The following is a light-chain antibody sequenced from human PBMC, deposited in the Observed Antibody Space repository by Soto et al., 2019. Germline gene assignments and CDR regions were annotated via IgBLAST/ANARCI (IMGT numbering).Light chain of an antibody. J-gene: IGLJ2*01. V-gene: IGLV4-69*01. CDR2: LNSDGSH. CDR1: SGHSSYA. CDR3: QTWGAGSP. Sequence: QLVLTQSPSASASLGASVTLTCTLSSGHSSYAIAWHQQQPEKGPRYLMKLNSDGSHSKGDGIPDRFSGSSSGAERYLTISSLQSEDEADYYCQTWGAGSPVGGGTKLTVL.